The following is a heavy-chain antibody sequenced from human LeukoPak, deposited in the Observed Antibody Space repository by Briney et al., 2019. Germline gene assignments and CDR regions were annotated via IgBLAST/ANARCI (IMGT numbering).Heavy chain of an antibody. D-gene: IGHD3-3*01. Sequence: PSETLSLTCAVSGDSISGYYWNWIRQPPGKGLEWIGYIHDSGSSSYKPSLESRVTISVDTSKNQFSLKLSSVTAADTAVYYCARGPLYDFWSGYLYYFDYWGQGTLVTVSS. J-gene: IGHJ4*02. CDR1: GDSISGYY. V-gene: IGHV4-59*12. CDR3: ARGPLYDFWSGYLYYFDY. CDR2: IHDSGSS.